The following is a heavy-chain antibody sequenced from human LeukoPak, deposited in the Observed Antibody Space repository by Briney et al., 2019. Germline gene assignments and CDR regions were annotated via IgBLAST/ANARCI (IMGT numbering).Heavy chain of an antibody. CDR1: GGSISNTGYS. J-gene: IGHJ4*02. D-gene: IGHD6-13*01. CDR2: IY. V-gene: IGHV4-39*07. CDR3: ASVAAAGTEY. Sequence: SETLSLTCTVSGGSISNTGYSWGWIRQPPGKGLEWIGNIYYNPSLKSRVTISVDTSKNQFSLKLSSVTATDTAVYYCASVAAAGTEYWGQGTLVTVSS.